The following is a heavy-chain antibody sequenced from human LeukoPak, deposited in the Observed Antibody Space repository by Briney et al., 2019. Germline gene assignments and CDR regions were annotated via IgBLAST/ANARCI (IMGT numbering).Heavy chain of an antibody. J-gene: IGHJ4*02. CDR1: GFIFSNFW. V-gene: IGHV3-74*01. D-gene: IGHD3-10*01. CDR2: INSDGRTT. CDR3: GRGMRDYYGLDY. Sequence: PGGSLRLSCAASGFIFSNFWMHWVRQVPGKGLVWVSHINSDGRTTDYADSVRGRFTISRDSAKNTLYLQMNRLTVEDTAVYYCGRGMRDYYGLDYWGQGFLVTVSS.